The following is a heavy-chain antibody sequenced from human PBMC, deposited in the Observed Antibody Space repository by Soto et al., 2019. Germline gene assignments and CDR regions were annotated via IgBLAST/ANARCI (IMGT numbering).Heavy chain of an antibody. V-gene: IGHV3-43*01. CDR1: GFTFDDYT. Sequence: EVQLVESGGVVVQPGGSLRLSCAASGFTFDDYTMHWVRQAPGKGLEWVSLISWDGGSTYYADSVKGRFTISRDNSKNSLYLQMNSLRTEDTALYYCAKDGLINYDFRSGYVFDYWGQGTLVTVSS. CDR3: AKDGLINYDFRSGYVFDY. CDR2: ISWDGGST. D-gene: IGHD3-3*01. J-gene: IGHJ4*02.